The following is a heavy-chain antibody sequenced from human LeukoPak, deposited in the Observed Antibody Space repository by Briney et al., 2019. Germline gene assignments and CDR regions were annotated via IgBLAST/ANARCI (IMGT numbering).Heavy chain of an antibody. Sequence: GGSLRLSCAASGFTFDDYGMSWVRQAPGKGLEWVSGINWNGGSTGYADSVKGRFTIPRDNAKNSLYLQMNSLRAEDTALYYCARVDYYGSVQDAFDIWGQGTMVTVSS. CDR3: ARVDYYGSVQDAFDI. J-gene: IGHJ3*02. CDR1: GFTFDDYG. CDR2: INWNGGST. D-gene: IGHD3-10*01. V-gene: IGHV3-20*04.